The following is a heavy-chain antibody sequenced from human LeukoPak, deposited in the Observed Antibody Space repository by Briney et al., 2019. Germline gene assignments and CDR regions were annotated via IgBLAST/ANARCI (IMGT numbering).Heavy chain of an antibody. J-gene: IGHJ6*02. V-gene: IGHV3-7*03. D-gene: IGHD2-2*01. Sequence: GGSLRLSCAASGFTFSTYWRSGVRQAPGKGLEGVANINRDGSEKYYGDSVKGRFTISRDNAKNSLYLQMNSLRVEDTALYYCAKDIGSTRYYYYGMDVWGQGTTVTVSS. CDR2: INRDGSEK. CDR3: AKDIGSTRYYYYGMDV. CDR1: GFTFSTYW.